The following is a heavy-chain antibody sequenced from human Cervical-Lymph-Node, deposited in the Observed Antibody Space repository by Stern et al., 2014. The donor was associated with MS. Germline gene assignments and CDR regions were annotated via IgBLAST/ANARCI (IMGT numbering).Heavy chain of an antibody. CDR1: GFTFGRPS. J-gene: IGHJ4*02. V-gene: IGHV3-30-3*01. CDR3: ARPAAARYFDY. CDR2: ISHDGSSQ. D-gene: IGHD6-25*01. Sequence: QLVQSGGGVVQPGRSLRLSCAPSGFTFGRPSMHWVRQAPGKGLEWVAIISHDGSSQHYADSVKGRFTISKDNSNNTLYLQMNSLRVEDTSMYYCARPAAARYFDYWGQGSQVTVSS.